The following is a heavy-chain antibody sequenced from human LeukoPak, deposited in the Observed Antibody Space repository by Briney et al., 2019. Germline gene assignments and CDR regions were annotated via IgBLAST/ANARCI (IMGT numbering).Heavy chain of an antibody. J-gene: IGHJ4*02. CDR2: IYHSGST. CDR1: VGPLSSRNW. D-gene: IGHD3-10*01. V-gene: IGHV4-4*02. Sequence: SVPLSLPCAVSVGPLSSRNWWSWARQPPGKGLERMGEIYHSGSTNYNPYLRSRVTISVDKSKNQFSLKLSSVTAADTAVYYCATMVRGATVNYDYWGQGTLVTVSS. CDR3: ATMVRGATVNYDY.